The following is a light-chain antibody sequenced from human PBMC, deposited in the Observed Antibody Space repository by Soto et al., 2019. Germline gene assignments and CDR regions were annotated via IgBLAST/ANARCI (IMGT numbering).Light chain of an antibody. CDR3: QQYHSYWS. J-gene: IGKJ1*01. CDR1: QSVSSY. CDR2: GAS. Sequence: QSPATLSLSPGETATLSCRASQSVSSYLAWYQQKPGQAPRLLMYGASIRAAGGPDRFSGSGSVTEFTLTISSLQADDFATYYCQQYHSYWSFGQGTKVDI. V-gene: IGKV3D-15*01.